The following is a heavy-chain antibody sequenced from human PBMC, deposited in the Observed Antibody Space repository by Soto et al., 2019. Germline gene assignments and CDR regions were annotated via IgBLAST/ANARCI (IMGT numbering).Heavy chain of an antibody. CDR1: GGSISSSSYY. V-gene: IGHV4-39*01. J-gene: IGHJ4*02. Sequence: NPSETLSLTCTVSGGSISSSSYYWGWIRQPPGKGLEWIGSIYYSGSTYYNPSLKSRVTISVDTSKNQFSLKLSSVTAADTAVYYCARQGLLWFGEFSDYWGQGTLVTVSS. D-gene: IGHD3-10*01. CDR2: IYYSGST. CDR3: ARQGLLWFGEFSDY.